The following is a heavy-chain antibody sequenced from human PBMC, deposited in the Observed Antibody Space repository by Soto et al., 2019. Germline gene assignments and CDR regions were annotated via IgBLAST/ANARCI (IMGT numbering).Heavy chain of an antibody. CDR3: AGTMWDYNLSFDL. Sequence: QLQLQESGPGLVKPSETLSLTCTVSGGSISSSSYYWGWIRQPPGKVLEWIGSIYYSGSTYYNPPIRCLVTMAVDTSKKQFSLKISAVTVADTAVYFCAGTMWDYNLSFDLWCRGTLVTV. CDR1: GGSISSSSYY. CDR2: IYYSGST. J-gene: IGHJ2*01. V-gene: IGHV4-39*01. D-gene: IGHD1-1*01.